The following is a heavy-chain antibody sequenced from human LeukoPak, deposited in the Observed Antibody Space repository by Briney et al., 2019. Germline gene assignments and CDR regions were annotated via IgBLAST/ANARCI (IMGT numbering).Heavy chain of an antibody. Sequence: PGRSLRLSCAASGFTFSSYGMHWVRQAPGKGLEWVAVIWYDGSNKYYADSVKGRFTISRDNSKNTLYLQMNSLRAEDTAVYYCAKVPLRAAAGTLGYWGREPWSPSPQ. CDR3: AKVPLRAAAGTLGY. D-gene: IGHD6-13*01. V-gene: IGHV3-33*06. CDR1: GFTFSSYG. J-gene: IGHJ4*02. CDR2: IWYDGSNK.